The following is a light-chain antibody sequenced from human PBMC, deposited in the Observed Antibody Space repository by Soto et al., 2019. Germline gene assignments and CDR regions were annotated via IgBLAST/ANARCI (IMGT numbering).Light chain of an antibody. CDR1: QGISSY. CDR2: AAS. CDR3: QQYHDWPPWT. Sequence: DIQLTQSPSFLSASVGDRVTITCLASQGISSYLAWYQQKPGKAPKRLIYAASSLQSGVPSRFSGSGSGTEFTLTISSLKSEDFAVYYCQQYHDWPPWTFGQGTKVDIK. J-gene: IGKJ1*01. V-gene: IGKV1-9*01.